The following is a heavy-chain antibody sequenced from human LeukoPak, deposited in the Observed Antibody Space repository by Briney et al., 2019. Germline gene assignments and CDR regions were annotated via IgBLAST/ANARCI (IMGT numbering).Heavy chain of an antibody. CDR3: ARDYRGWYYFDY. CDR2: ISSSSSYI. V-gene: IGHV3-21*01. CDR1: GLTFSGYS. J-gene: IGHJ4*02. Sequence: PGGSLRLSCAASGLTFSGYSMNWVRQAPGKGLQWVSSISSSSSYIYYADSVKGRFTVSRDNAKNSLYLQMNSLKAEDTAVYYCARDYRGWYYFDYWGQGTLVTVSS. D-gene: IGHD6-19*01.